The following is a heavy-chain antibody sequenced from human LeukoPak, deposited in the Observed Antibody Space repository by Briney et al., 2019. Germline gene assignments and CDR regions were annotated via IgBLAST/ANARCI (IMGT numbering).Heavy chain of an antibody. D-gene: IGHD2-21*01. Sequence: NPGGSLRLSCAASGFTFSSYSMNWVRQAPGKGLEWVSSISSSSSYIYYADSVKGRFTISRDNAKNSLYLQMNSLRAEDTAVYYCARAEPCGGDCLSYFQHWGQGTLVTVSS. CDR2: ISSSSSYI. J-gene: IGHJ1*01. CDR3: ARAEPCGGDCLSYFQH. CDR1: GFTFSSYS. V-gene: IGHV3-21*01.